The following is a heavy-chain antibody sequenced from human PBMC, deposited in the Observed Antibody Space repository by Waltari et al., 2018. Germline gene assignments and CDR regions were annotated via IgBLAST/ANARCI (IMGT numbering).Heavy chain of an antibody. CDR3: ARHAYCTGGVCYPFDY. CDR1: GYSISSGYY. D-gene: IGHD2-8*02. V-gene: IGHV4-38-2*01. Sequence: QVQLQESGPGLSTPSETLSLTCAVSGYSISSGYYWGWIRQPPGKGLEWIGSIDHSGSTYYTPSLKSRVTISVETSKTQFSLTLSVVTAADTAVYYCARHAYCTGGVCYPFDYWGQGTLVTVSS. CDR2: IDHSGST. J-gene: IGHJ4*02.